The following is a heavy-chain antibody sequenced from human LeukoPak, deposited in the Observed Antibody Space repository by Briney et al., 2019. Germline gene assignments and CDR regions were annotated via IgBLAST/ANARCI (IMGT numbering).Heavy chain of an antibody. CDR2: IIPIFGTA. CDR3: ARALNHYNFDAFDI. CDR1: GGTFSSYA. V-gene: IGHV1-69*13. D-gene: IGHD1-1*01. J-gene: IGHJ3*02. Sequence: ASVKVSCKASGGTFSSYAISWVRQAPGQGLEWMGGIIPIFGTANYAQTLQRRGRITADESTSTAYMELSSLRSEDTAVYYCARALNHYNFDAFDIWGQGTMVTVSS.